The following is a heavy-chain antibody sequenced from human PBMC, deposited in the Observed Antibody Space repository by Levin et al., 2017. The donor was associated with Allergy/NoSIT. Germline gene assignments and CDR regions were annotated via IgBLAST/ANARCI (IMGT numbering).Heavy chain of an antibody. V-gene: IGHV1-18*01. J-gene: IGHJ6*02. CDR1: GYTFTSYG. D-gene: IGHD3-22*01. CDR3: ARDNDSSGYHYYYYGMDV. Sequence: ASVKVSCKASGYTFTSYGISWVRQAPGQGLEWMGWISAYNGNTNYAQKLQGRVTMTTDTSTSTAYMELRSLRSDDTAVYYCARDNDSSGYHYYYYGMDVWGQGTTVTVSS. CDR2: ISAYNGNT.